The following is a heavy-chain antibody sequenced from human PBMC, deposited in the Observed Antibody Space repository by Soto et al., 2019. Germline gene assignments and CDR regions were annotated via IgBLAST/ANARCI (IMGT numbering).Heavy chain of an antibody. V-gene: IGHV1-24*01. CDR3: ASTMYYYDSSGYRKPYAFDI. J-gene: IGHJ3*02. CDR2: FDPEDGET. Sequence: ASVKVSCKVSGYTLTELSMHWVRQAPGKGLEWMGGFDPEDGETIYAQKLQGRVTMTEDTSTDTAYMELSSLRSEDTAVYYCASTMYYYDSSGYRKPYAFDIWGQGTMVTVS. D-gene: IGHD3-22*01. CDR1: GYTLTELS.